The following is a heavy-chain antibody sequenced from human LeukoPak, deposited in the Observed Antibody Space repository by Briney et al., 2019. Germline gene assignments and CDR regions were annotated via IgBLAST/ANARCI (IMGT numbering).Heavy chain of an antibody. J-gene: IGHJ2*01. CDR2: IYYSGST. V-gene: IGHV4-39*01. CDR3: ARKFDSRYGLFWYFDL. CDR1: GGSISSSSYY. D-gene: IGHD5-12*01. Sequence: SETLSLTCTVSGGSISSSSYYWGWIRQPPGKGLEWIGSIYYSGSTYYNPSLKSRVTISVDTSKNQFSLKLSSVTAADTAVYYCARKFDSRYGLFWYFDLWGRGTLVTVSS.